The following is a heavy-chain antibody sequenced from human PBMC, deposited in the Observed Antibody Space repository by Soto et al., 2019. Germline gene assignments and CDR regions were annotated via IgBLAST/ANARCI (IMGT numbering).Heavy chain of an antibody. CDR3: ARAQHPNDAFDI. Sequence: ASVKVSCKASGYTFTSYGISWVRQAPGQGPEWMGWISAYNCNTNYAQKLQGRVTMTTDTSTSTAYMELRSLRSDDTAVYYCARAQHPNDAFDIWGQGTMVTVSS. V-gene: IGHV1-18*01. CDR2: ISAYNCNT. CDR1: GYTFTSYG. J-gene: IGHJ3*02.